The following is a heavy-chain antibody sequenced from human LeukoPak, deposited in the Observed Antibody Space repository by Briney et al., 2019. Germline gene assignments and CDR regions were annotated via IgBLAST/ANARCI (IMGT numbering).Heavy chain of an antibody. CDR3: AKHTTVTTAIHFDY. V-gene: IGHV3-33*06. D-gene: IGHD4-17*01. CDR2: IWYDGSNK. CDR1: GFTFSSYG. J-gene: IGHJ4*02. Sequence: PGGSLRLSCAASGFTFSSYGMHWVRQAPGKGLEWVAVIWYDGSNKYYADSVKGRFTISRDNSKNTLYLQMNSLRAEDTAVYYCAKHTTVTTAIHFDYWGQGTLVTVSS.